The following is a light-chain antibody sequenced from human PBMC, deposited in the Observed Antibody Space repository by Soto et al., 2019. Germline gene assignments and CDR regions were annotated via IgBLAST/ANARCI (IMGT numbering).Light chain of an antibody. J-gene: IGKJ5*01. CDR1: QSVSSSF. Sequence: EIVLTQSPGTLSLSPGERATLSCRASQSVSSSFLAWYQQKPGQAPRLLIYGASTRATGIPDSFSGSGSGTDFTLTISRLEPEDFAVYYCQQYGSSPHFGQGTRLEI. CDR2: GAS. V-gene: IGKV3-20*01. CDR3: QQYGSSPH.